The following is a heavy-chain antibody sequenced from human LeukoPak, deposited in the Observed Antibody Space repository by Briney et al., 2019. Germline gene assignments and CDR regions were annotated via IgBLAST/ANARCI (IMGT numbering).Heavy chain of an antibody. CDR1: GGSISSFY. Sequence: SETLSLTYTVSGGSISSFYWSWIRQPPGKGLEWIGYIYYSGSTNYNPSLKSRVTISVDTSKNQFSLKLSSVTAADTAVYYCARVLSYYDSSGYYLAAFDIWGQGTMVTVSS. D-gene: IGHD3-22*01. CDR3: ARVLSYYDSSGYYLAAFDI. CDR2: IYYSGST. J-gene: IGHJ3*02. V-gene: IGHV4-59*01.